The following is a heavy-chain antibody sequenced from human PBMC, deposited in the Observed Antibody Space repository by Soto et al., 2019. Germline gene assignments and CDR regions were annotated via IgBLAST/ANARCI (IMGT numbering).Heavy chain of an antibody. V-gene: IGHV3-23*01. CDR3: AKDLWLRRPKSPLDS. D-gene: IGHD5-12*01. CDR2: IGGNGGST. CDR1: GFTFRSHG. Sequence: EVQLLESGGGLVQPGGSLRLSCAASGFTFRSHGMSWVRQAPGKGLEWVSSIGGNGGSTYYADSVRGRFTISRDNSKNTLYLQMNSLRGDDTAIYYCAKDLWLRRPKSPLDSWGQGTLVTVSS. J-gene: IGHJ4*02.